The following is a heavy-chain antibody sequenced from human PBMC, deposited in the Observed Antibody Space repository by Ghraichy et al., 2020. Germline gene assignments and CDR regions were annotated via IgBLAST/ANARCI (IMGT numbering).Heavy chain of an antibody. CDR1: GGSISSYY. CDR3: ARVSSIAAHTAFDI. V-gene: IGHV4-59*01. CDR2: IYYSGST. J-gene: IGHJ3*02. Sequence: SETLSLTCTVSGGSISSYYWSWIRQPPGKGLEWIGYIYYSGSTNYNPSLKSRVTISVDTSKNQFSLKLSSVTAADTAVYYCARVSSIAAHTAFDIWGQGTMVTVSS. D-gene: IGHD6-6*01.